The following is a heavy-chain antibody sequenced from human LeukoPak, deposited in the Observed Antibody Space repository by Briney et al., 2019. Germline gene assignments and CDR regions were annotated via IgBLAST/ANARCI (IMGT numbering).Heavy chain of an antibody. CDR2: ISSSSSYT. CDR3: ARAGGYDRYYFDY. Sequence: GGSLRLSCAASGFTFSDYYMSWIRQAPGKGLEWVSYISSSSSYTNYADSVKGRFTISRDNAKNSLYLQMNSLRAEDTAVYYCARAGGYDRYYFDYWAQGPLATVSS. CDR1: GFTFSDYY. D-gene: IGHD5-12*01. J-gene: IGHJ4*02. V-gene: IGHV3-11*06.